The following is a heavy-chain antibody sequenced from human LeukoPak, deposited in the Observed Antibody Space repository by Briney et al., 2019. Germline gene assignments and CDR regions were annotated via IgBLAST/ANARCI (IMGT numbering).Heavy chain of an antibody. CDR2: ISSRGTTI. CDR1: GFTFRNFE. D-gene: IGHD5-12*01. V-gene: IGHV3-48*03. J-gene: IGHJ4*02. CDR3: ARYIRYSGYDKTDY. Sequence: GGSLRLSCAASGFTFRNFEMNWVRQAPGKGLEWVSYISSRGTTIYYADSVKGRFTISRDNAKNSLYLEMNSVRAEDTAVYYCARYIRYSGYDKTDYWGQGTLVTVSS.